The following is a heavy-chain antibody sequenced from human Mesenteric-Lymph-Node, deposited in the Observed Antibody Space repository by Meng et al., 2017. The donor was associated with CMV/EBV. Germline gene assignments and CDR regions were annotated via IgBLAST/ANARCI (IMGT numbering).Heavy chain of an antibody. CDR3: ARGSSYDILTGYFDY. Sequence: HHGGAGLFKPSWALSGKCAVYGGSFSGYYWNWIRQSPEKGLEWIGEINHSGSTTYNPSFTSRIIISVDTSTNQISLNMSSVTAADTAVYYCARGSSYDILTGYFDYWGQGALVTVSS. V-gene: IGHV4-34*01. CDR1: GGSFSGYY. D-gene: IGHD3-9*01. J-gene: IGHJ4*02. CDR2: INHSGST.